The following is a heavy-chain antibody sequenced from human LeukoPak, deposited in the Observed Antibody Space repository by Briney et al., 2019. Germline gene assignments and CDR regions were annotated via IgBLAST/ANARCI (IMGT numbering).Heavy chain of an antibody. CDR1: GYTFTGYY. Sequence: SVKVSCKASGYTFTGYYIYWVRQAPGQGLEWMGGIIPIFGTANYAQKFQGRVTITADKSTSTAYMELSSLRSEDTAVYYCASSMVRGDDAFDIWGQGTMVTVSS. CDR3: ASSMVRGDDAFDI. V-gene: IGHV1-69*06. J-gene: IGHJ3*02. D-gene: IGHD3-10*01. CDR2: IIPIFGTA.